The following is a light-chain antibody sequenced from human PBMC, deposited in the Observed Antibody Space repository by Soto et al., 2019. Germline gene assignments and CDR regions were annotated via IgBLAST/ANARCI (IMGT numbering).Light chain of an antibody. CDR2: LNSDGSH. J-gene: IGLJ2*01. CDR1: SGHSSYA. CDR3: QTWGTGIGL. V-gene: IGLV4-69*01. Sequence: QPVLTQSPSASASLGASVKLTCTLSSGHSSYAIAWHQQQPGKGPRYLMKLNSDGSHSKGDGIPDRFSGSSSGAERYLTISSLQSDDEADYYCQTWGTGIGLFGGGTKLTVL.